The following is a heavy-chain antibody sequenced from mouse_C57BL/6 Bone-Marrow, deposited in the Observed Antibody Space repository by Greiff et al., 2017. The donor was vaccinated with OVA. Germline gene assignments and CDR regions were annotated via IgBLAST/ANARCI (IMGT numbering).Heavy chain of an antibody. D-gene: IGHD1-1*01. CDR2: IYPGDGDT. Sequence: QVQLKQSGAELVKPGASVKISCKASGYAFSSYWMNWVKQRPGKGLEWIGQIYPGDGDTNYNGKFKGKATLTADKSSSTAYMQLSSLTSEDSAVYFCARFTTVVADYFDYWGQGTTLTVSS. CDR1: GYAFSSYW. V-gene: IGHV1-80*01. CDR3: ARFTTVVADYFDY. J-gene: IGHJ2*01.